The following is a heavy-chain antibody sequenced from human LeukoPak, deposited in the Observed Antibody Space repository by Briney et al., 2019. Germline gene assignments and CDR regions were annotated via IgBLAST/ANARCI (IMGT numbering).Heavy chain of an antibody. CDR3: ARHSRSAYTGYENAFDI. J-gene: IGHJ3*02. CDR1: GDSISSSSYC. CDR2: IYNSANT. V-gene: IGHV4-39*01. D-gene: IGHD5-12*01. Sequence: PSETLSLTCTVSGDSISSSSYCWDWIRQPPGKGLECIGNIYNSANTHYNPSLKTRITMSVDTSKNQFSLKLNSVTAADTGSYYCARHSRSAYTGYENAFDIWGQGTMVTVSS.